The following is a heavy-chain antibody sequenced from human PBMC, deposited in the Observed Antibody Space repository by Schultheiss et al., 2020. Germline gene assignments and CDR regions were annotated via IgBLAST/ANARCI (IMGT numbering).Heavy chain of an antibody. CDR2: IWYDGSNK. Sequence: GGSLRLSCAASGFTFSSYGMHWVRQAPGKGLEWVAVIWYDGSNKYYADSVKGRFTISRDNSKNTLYLQMNSLRAEDTAVYYCARGGTAAGTELDDYWGQGTLVTVSS. D-gene: IGHD6-13*01. V-gene: IGHV3-33*01. CDR3: ARGGTAAGTELDDY. J-gene: IGHJ4*02. CDR1: GFTFSSYG.